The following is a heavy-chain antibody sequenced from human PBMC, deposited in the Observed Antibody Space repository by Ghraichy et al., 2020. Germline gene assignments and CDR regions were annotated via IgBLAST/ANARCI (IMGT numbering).Heavy chain of an antibody. D-gene: IGHD3-9*01. J-gene: IGHJ4*02. CDR2: IKQDGSEK. Sequence: GGSLRLSCAASGFTFSSYWMSWVRQAPGKGLEWVANIKQDGSEKYYVDSVKGRFTISRDNAKNSLYLQMNSLRAEDTAVYYCASYPYILTGYYNDYWGQGTLVTVSS. CDR3: ASYPYILTGYYNDY. CDR1: GFTFSSYW. V-gene: IGHV3-7*01.